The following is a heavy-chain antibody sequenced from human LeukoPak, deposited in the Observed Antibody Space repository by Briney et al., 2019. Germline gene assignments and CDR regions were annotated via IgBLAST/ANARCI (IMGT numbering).Heavy chain of an antibody. CDR3: TRAIEGAFDI. CDR2: IRSKAYGGTT. J-gene: IGHJ3*02. CDR1: GFTFGGYA. V-gene: IGHV3-49*04. Sequence: GRSLRLSCTASGFTFGGYAMTWVRQAPGKGLEWVGFIRSKAYGGTTEYAASVNGRFTLSRDDSKSIAYLQMNSLKTEDTAVYYCTRAIEGAFDIWGQGTMVTVSS.